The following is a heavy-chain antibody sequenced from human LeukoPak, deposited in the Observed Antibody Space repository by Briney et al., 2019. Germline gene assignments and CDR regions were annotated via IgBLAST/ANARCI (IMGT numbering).Heavy chain of an antibody. V-gene: IGHV1-69*13. D-gene: IGHD3-22*01. CDR2: IIPIFGTA. Sequence: SVKVSCKASGGTFSSYAISWVRQAPGQGLEWMGGIIPIFGTANYAQKFQGRVTITADESTSTAYMELSSLRSEDTAVYYCARSGMGVTYYYDSSGYQLDYWGQGTLVTVSS. CDR1: GGTFSSYA. CDR3: ARSGMGVTYYYDSSGYQLDY. J-gene: IGHJ4*02.